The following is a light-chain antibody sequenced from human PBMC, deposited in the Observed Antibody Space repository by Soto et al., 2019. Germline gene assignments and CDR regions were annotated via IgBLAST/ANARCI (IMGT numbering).Light chain of an antibody. CDR3: QQYNNWPST. CDR2: DAS. CDR1: QSVSDK. J-gene: IGKJ1*01. V-gene: IGKV3-15*01. Sequence: EIMMTQSPDTLSVSPGERATLSCRASQSVSDKVAWYQQTSGQPPKLLIYDASTRATDIPARFSGSGSGTEFTLTISNLQSEDFVVYYCQQYNNWPSTFGQGTKVDI.